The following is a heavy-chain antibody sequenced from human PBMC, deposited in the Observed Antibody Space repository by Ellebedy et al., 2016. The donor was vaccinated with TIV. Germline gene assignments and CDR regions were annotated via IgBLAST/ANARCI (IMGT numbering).Heavy chain of an antibody. D-gene: IGHD3-9*01. CDR2: IFHTGGT. Sequence: MPSETLSLTCTVYGCPIRGYYWSWTRHPPNKGLEWIGHIFHTGGTSYNSSVQSRISITLDKSKNQFSLTLNSVTAADTAVYPCTRFLTSGQTGFAFDIWGHGTTVTVSS. J-gene: IGHJ3*02. CDR1: GCPIRGYY. CDR3: TRFLTSGQTGFAFDI. V-gene: IGHV4-59*01.